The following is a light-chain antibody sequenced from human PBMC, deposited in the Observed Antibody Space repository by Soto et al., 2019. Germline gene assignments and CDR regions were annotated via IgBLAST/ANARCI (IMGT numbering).Light chain of an antibody. CDR3: QQYGSSPWT. Sequence: EIVLTQSPGPLSLSPGERATLSCKASQSVSSSDLAWYQQKPGQAPRLLIYGASSRATGIPDRFSGSGSGTDFTLTISRLEPEDFAVYYCQQYGSSPWTFGQGTKVDI. J-gene: IGKJ1*01. CDR1: QSVSSSD. CDR2: GAS. V-gene: IGKV3-20*01.